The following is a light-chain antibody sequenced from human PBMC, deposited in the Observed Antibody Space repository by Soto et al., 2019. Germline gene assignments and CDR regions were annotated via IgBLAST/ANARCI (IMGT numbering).Light chain of an antibody. CDR2: GAS. CDR3: RQYGLSPRTT. Sequence: EIVMTQSPATLSVSPGERATLSCRASQSVSSNLAWYQQKPGQAPRLLIYGASSRATGIPDRFSGSGSGADITLTITGLEPQKIAVYYCRQYGLSPRTTFRQGPK. J-gene: IGKJ1*01. V-gene: IGKV3-20*01. CDR1: QSVSSN.